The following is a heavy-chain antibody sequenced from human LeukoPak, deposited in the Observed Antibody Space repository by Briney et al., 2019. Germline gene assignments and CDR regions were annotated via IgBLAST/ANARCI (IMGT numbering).Heavy chain of an antibody. CDR1: GGSISGTSYC. V-gene: IGHV4-39*07. D-gene: IGHD1-1*01. Sequence: SETLSLTCSVSGGSISGTSYCWGWIRQPPGKGPEWIGSHYHTGRIYHNPTLNSRVTISVDTSKNQFSLKLSSVTDADTAVYYCARDGSDNWGLFDNWGRGTLVTVSS. CDR3: ARDGSDNWGLFDN. J-gene: IGHJ4*02. CDR2: HYHTGRI.